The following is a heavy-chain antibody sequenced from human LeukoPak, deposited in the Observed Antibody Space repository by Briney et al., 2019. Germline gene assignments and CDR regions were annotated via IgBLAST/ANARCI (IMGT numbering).Heavy chain of an antibody. J-gene: IGHJ3*02. Sequence: GASVKVSCKASGGTFSSYAISWVRQAPGQGLEWMGGIIPIFGTANYAQKFQGRVTITADESTSTAYMELSSLRSEDTAVYYCASLGTMVRGGAFDIWGQGTMVTVSS. D-gene: IGHD3-10*01. V-gene: IGHV1-69*13. CDR2: IIPIFGTA. CDR1: GGTFSSYA. CDR3: ASLGTMVRGGAFDI.